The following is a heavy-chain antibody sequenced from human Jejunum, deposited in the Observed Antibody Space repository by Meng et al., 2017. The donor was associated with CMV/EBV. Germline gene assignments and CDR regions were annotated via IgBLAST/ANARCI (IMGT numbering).Heavy chain of an antibody. V-gene: IGHV7-4-1*02. CDR2: IDPNTGNP. CDR3: ARDSPLDGYSLLDY. Sequence: QVQLVQSGLELKQPGASVKVSCRPSGYTFTSYAINWVRQAPGQGPDWMGWIDPNTGNPTYDQGFTGRFVFSLDTSVSTAYLQINSPRADDTAVYYCARDSPLDGYSLLDYWGQGTLVTVSS. CDR1: GYTFTSYA. D-gene: IGHD5-24*01. J-gene: IGHJ4*02.